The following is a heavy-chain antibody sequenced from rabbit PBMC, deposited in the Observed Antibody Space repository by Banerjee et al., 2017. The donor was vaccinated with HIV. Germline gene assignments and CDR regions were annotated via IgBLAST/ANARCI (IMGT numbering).Heavy chain of an antibody. CDR2: IYAGSSGGT. Sequence: QSLEESGGDLVQPEGSLTLTCTASGFSFSDNYYMCWVRQAPGKGLEWIASIYAGSSGGTYCATCAKGRYTISKTSSTAVTLQMTSLTAADTATYFCARWVGLVGRGYDYGMDLWGPGTLVTVS. D-gene: IGHD1-1*01. CDR3: ARWVGLVGRGYDYGMDL. V-gene: IGHV1S40*01. CDR1: GFSFSDNYY. J-gene: IGHJ6*01.